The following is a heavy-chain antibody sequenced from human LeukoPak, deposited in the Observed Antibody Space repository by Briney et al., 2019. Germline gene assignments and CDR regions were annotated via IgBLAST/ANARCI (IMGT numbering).Heavy chain of an antibody. Sequence: SGESLKISCKRSGYSFTGYWIGWVRQMPGKGLEWMGTIYPGDSDTRYSPSFQGQVTISADKSISTAYLQWSSLKASDTAMYYCARLPHSNYVDYWGQGTLVTVSS. J-gene: IGHJ4*02. CDR3: ARLPHSNYVDY. CDR2: IYPGDSDT. V-gene: IGHV5-51*01. CDR1: GYSFTGYW. D-gene: IGHD4-11*01.